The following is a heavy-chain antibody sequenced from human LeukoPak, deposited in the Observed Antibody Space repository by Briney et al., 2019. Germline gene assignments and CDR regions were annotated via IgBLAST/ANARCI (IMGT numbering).Heavy chain of an antibody. J-gene: IGHJ4*02. CDR2: IYIDGGT. Sequence: GGSLRLSCAASGFTVSSKYMSWVRQAPGKGVEWGSVIYIDGGTYYADYVKGRFNISRDNSKNTLLLQMKSLRAEDTAVYYCARGHYSNRLGGQGTLLPVSS. CDR3: ARGHYSNRL. V-gene: IGHV3-66*01. CDR1: GFTVSSKY. D-gene: IGHD2-2*01.